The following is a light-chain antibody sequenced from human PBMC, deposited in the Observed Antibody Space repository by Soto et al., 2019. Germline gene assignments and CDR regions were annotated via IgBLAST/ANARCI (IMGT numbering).Light chain of an antibody. V-gene: IGKV3-15*01. CDR2: GAS. CDR1: QSVSSY. Sequence: EIVLPESPGTLSFSPGERATLSCRASQSVSSYLAWYQQKPGQAPRLLIYGASTRATGIPARFSGSGSGTEFTLTISSLQSEDFAVYYCQQYNNWPRTFGQGTKVDIK. CDR3: QQYNNWPRT. J-gene: IGKJ1*01.